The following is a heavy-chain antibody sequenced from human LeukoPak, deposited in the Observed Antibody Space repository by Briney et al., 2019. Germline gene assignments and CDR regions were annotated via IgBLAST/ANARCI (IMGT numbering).Heavy chain of an antibody. CDR2: VFHSGNT. V-gene: IGHV4-59*13. Sequence: SETLSLTCTVSGGSISSYYWSWIRQPPGKGLEWIGSVFHSGNTNYNPSLKSRVIMSVDTSKNQFSLKLSSVTAADTAVYFCASLGLEYWGQGTLVTVSS. CDR3: ASLGLEY. D-gene: IGHD1-1*01. J-gene: IGHJ4*02. CDR1: GGSISSYY.